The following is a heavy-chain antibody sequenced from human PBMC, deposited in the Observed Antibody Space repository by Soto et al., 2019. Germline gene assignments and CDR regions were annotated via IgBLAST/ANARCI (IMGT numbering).Heavy chain of an antibody. CDR1: GFTFSSYA. CDR3: AKDPGGGYYYDSSGYFDY. V-gene: IGHV3-23*01. J-gene: IGHJ4*02. CDR2: ISGSGGST. Sequence: EVQLLESGGGLVQPGGSLRLSCAASGFTFSSYAMSWVRQAPGKGLEWVSAISGSGGSTYYADSVKGRFTISRDNSKNTLYLQMNSLRAEDTAVYYCAKDPGGGYYYDSSGYFDYWGQGTLVTVSS. D-gene: IGHD3-22*01.